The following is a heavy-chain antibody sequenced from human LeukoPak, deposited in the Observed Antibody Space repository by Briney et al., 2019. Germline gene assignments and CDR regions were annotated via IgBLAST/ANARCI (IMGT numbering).Heavy chain of an antibody. CDR2: INHSGST. V-gene: IGHV4-34*01. D-gene: IGHD2-2*01. J-gene: IGHJ6*03. CDR1: GGSLSGYY. Sequence: PSETLSLTCAVYGGSLSGYYWSWIRQPPGKGLEWIGEINHSGSTNYNPSLKSRVTISVDTSKNQFSLKLSSVTAADTAVYYCARLRAGYCSSSSCPRGKNYYYYYMDVWGKGTTVTVSS. CDR3: ARLRAGYCSSSSCPRGKNYYYYYMDV.